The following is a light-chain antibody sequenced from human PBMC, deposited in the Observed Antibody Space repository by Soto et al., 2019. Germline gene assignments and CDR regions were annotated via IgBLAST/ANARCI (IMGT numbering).Light chain of an antibody. CDR1: ETINNY. Sequence: DIRMTQSPSSLSVSVGDGVTITCRASETINNYLNWCQQKPGRAPKLLIHAASTLQSGVPSRFSGSGSGTDFTLTISSLQPEDFATYSCQQSYTTPWTVGLGTRVEI. CDR2: AAS. CDR3: QQSYTTPWT. J-gene: IGKJ1*01. V-gene: IGKV1-39*01.